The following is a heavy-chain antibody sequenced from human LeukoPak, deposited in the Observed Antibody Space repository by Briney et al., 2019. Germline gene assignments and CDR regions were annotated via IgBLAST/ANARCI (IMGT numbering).Heavy chain of an antibody. CDR3: ARVLQNYYYLDV. V-gene: IGHV4-59*11. Sequence: SETLSLTCTVSGVSISSHYWSWVRQPPGKGLEWIGNIYDSESTHYKSSLKSRVTISVDTSKNQFSLRLRSVTAADTAVYYCARVLQNYYYLDVWGKGTTVTVCS. D-gene: IGHD3-3*01. CDR2: IYDSEST. J-gene: IGHJ6*03. CDR1: GVSISSHY.